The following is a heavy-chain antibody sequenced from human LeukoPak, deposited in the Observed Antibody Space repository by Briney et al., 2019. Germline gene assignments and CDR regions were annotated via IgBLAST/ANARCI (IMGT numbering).Heavy chain of an antibody. CDR2: IYSGGST. D-gene: IGHD6-19*01. CDR1: GFTVSSNY. V-gene: IGHV3-66*01. J-gene: IGHJ4*02. CDR3: ARESSGWVDY. Sequence: GGSLRLSCASSGFTVSSNYMSWVRQAPGKGLEWVSVIYSGGSTYYADSVKGRFTISRDNSKNTLYLQMNSLRAEDTAVYYCARESSGWVDYWGQGTLVTVSS.